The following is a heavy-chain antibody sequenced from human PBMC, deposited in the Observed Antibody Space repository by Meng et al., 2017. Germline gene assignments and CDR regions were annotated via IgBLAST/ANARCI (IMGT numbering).Heavy chain of an antibody. V-gene: IGHV3-30*04. CDR2: ISYDGSNK. CDR1: GFTFSSYA. D-gene: IGHD3-22*01. J-gene: IGHJ4*02. Sequence: GGSLSLSCAASGFTFSSYAMHWVRQAPGKGLEWVAVISYDGSNKYYADSVKGRFTTSRDNSKNTLYLQMNSLRAEDTAVYCCARDQVDYYDSSGYSDYWGQGTLVTVSS. CDR3: ARDQVDYYDSSGYSDY.